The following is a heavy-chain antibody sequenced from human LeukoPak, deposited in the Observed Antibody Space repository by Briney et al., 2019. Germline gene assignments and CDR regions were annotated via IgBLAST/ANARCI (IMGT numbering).Heavy chain of an antibody. V-gene: IGHV4-34*01. D-gene: IGHD4-11*01. CDR3: ARGGHSNHDPYDY. Sequence: SETLSLTCDVLGGPFSGYYWSWIRQPPGRRLEWIGEISQFGSTDYNPSLKSRVTISVDTSRGRFSLKVTSVTAADTAVYYCARGGHSNHDPYDYWGQGTLVNVSS. CDR1: GGPFSGYY. CDR2: ISQFGST. J-gene: IGHJ4*02.